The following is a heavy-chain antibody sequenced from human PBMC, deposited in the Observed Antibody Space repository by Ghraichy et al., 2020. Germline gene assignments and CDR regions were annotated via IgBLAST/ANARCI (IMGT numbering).Heavy chain of an antibody. CDR3: ARGAYHLLPGVIV. V-gene: IGHV4-59*01. CDR1: GGSFNNYY. D-gene: IGHD1-26*01. Sequence: SETLSLTCTVSGGSFNNYYWSWIRQPPGKGLEWVGYIYDNAYTNLNPSLESRVTISVDTSKNQFSLDLTSVTPADTAVYYCARGAYHLLPGVIVWGRGTLVTVSS. CDR2: IYDNAYT. J-gene: IGHJ1*01.